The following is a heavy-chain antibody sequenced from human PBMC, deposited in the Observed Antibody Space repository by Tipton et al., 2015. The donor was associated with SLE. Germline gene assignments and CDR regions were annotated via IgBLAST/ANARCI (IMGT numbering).Heavy chain of an antibody. V-gene: IGHV4-39*01. J-gene: IGHJ3*02. D-gene: IGHD6-13*01. CDR3: ARLGIAAAGGAFDI. CDR2: IYYSGTT. CDR1: GATIGSSSYY. Sequence: TLSLTCAVSGATIGSSSYYWGWIRQPPGKGLEWIGNIYYSGTTYYNPTLRSRVTISVDASKNQFSLKLSSVTAADTAVYYCARLGIAAAGGAFDIWGQGTMVTVSS.